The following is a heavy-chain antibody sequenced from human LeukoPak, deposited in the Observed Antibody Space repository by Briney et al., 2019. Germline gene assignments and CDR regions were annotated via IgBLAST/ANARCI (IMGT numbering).Heavy chain of an antibody. Sequence: GGSLRLSCAASGFTFSSYAMNWVRQAPGKGPEWVSYISSSGSTIYYADSVKGRFTISRDNAKNSLYLQMNSLRAEDTAVYYCAREWLRQLDYWGQGTLVTVSS. CDR1: GFTFSSYA. V-gene: IGHV3-48*03. CDR2: ISSSGSTI. D-gene: IGHD5-12*01. CDR3: AREWLRQLDY. J-gene: IGHJ4*02.